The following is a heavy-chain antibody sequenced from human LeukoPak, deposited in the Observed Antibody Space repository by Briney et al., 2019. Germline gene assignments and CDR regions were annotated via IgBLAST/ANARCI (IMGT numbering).Heavy chain of an antibody. J-gene: IGHJ4*02. CDR2: INAGNGNT. CDR1: GYTFTSYA. D-gene: IGHD3-10*01. Sequence: ASVKVSCKASGYTFTSYAMHWVRQAPGQRLEWMGWINAGNGNTKYSQKFQGRVTITRDTSASTAYMELSSLRSEDTAVYYCAREPTIGVRGVKLFDYWGQGTLVTVSS. V-gene: IGHV1-3*01. CDR3: AREPTIGVRGVKLFDY.